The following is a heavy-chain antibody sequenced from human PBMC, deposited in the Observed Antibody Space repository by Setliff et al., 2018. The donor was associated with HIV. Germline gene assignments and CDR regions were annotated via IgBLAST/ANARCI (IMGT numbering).Heavy chain of an antibody. J-gene: IGHJ3*02. V-gene: IGHV1-69*10. D-gene: IGHD3-10*01. CDR1: GGTFSSYA. Sequence: SVKVSCKASGGTFSSYAISWVRQAPGQGLEWMGGIIPILGIANYAQKFQGRVTITADESTSTAYMELSSLRSEDTAVYYCARASGIAGAFDIWGQGTMVTVSS. CDR2: IIPILGIA. CDR3: ARASGIAGAFDI.